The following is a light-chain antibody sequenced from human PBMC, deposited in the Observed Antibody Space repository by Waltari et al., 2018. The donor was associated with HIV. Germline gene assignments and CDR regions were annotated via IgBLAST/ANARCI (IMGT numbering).Light chain of an antibody. CDR2: DAS. CDR3: QQYNSWPGT. CDR1: PSVRSN. Sequence: PATLSVSPGERATLSYRASPSVRSNLAWYQHKPGQAPRLLIYDASTRATGIPARFSGSGSGTEFTLTISSLQSEDFAVYYCQQYNSWPGTFGQGTKVEIK. J-gene: IGKJ1*01. V-gene: IGKV3-15*01.